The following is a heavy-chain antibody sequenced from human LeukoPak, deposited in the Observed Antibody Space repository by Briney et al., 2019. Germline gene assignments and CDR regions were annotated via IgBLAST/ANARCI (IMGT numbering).Heavy chain of an antibody. J-gene: IGHJ4*02. CDR3: ARALNRVPTAIDY. D-gene: IGHD5-18*01. V-gene: IGHV3-74*01. Sequence: PGGSLRLSCAASGFTFSSYWMHWVRQAPGKGLVWVSRINSDGSSTSHADSVKGRFTISRDNAKNTLYLQMNSLRAEDTAVYYCARALNRVPTAIDYWGQGTLVTVSS. CDR2: INSDGSST. CDR1: GFTFSSYW.